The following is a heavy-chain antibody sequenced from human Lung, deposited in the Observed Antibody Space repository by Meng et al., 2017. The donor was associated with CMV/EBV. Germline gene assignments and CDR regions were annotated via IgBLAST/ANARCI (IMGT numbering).Heavy chain of an antibody. V-gene: IGHV2-5*02. Sequence: QITLKEAGPTLVKPTHTLTLTCTFSGFSLSTSGMGVGWIRQPPGKALEWLALIYWDDDKRYSPSLKSRLTITKDTSKNQVVLTMTNMDPVDTATYYCAHRDYCSGGTCTFDYWGQGTLVTVSS. J-gene: IGHJ4*02. D-gene: IGHD2-15*01. CDR1: GFSLSTSGMG. CDR3: AHRDYCSGGTCTFDY. CDR2: IYWDDDK.